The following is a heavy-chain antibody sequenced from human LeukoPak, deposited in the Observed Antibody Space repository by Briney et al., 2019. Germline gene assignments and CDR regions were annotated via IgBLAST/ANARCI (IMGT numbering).Heavy chain of an antibody. CDR1: GYTFTGYY. Sequence: ASVKVSCKASGYTFTGYYMHWVRQAPGQGLEWMGWINPNSGGTNYAQKFQGRVTMTRDTSISTAYMELSRLRSDDTAVYCCARVSHCSGGSCYFDPADYWGEGTLVTVSS. CDR3: ARVSHCSGGSCYFDPADY. CDR2: INPNSGGT. D-gene: IGHD2-15*01. J-gene: IGHJ4*02. V-gene: IGHV1-2*02.